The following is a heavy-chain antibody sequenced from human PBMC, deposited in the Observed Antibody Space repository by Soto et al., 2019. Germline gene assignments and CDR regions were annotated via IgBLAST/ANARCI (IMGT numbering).Heavy chain of an antibody. CDR1: VGSISSYY. V-gene: IGHV4-59*01. CDR3: ARGMMATIFLVQDYYFDY. Sequence: SETLSLTCTVSVGSISSYYWSWIRQPPGKGLEWIGYIYYSGSTNYNPSLKSRVTISVDTSKNQFSLKLSSVTAADTAVYYCARGMMATIFLVQDYYFDYWGQGTLVTVSS. D-gene: IGHD5-12*01. J-gene: IGHJ4*02. CDR2: IYYSGST.